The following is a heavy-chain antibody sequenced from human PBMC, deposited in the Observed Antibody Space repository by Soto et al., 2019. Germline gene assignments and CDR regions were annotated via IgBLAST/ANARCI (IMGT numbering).Heavy chain of an antibody. CDR3: AKGKTTVTTSSFDY. CDR2: TSWNSGSI. Sequence: VQLVESGGGLVQPGRSLRLSCAASGFTFDDYAMHWVRQAPGKGLEWVSGTSWNSGSIGYADSVKGRFTISRDNAKNSLYLQMNSLRAEDTALYYCAKGKTTVTTSSFDYWGQGTLVTVSS. D-gene: IGHD4-17*01. CDR1: GFTFDDYA. V-gene: IGHV3-9*01. J-gene: IGHJ4*02.